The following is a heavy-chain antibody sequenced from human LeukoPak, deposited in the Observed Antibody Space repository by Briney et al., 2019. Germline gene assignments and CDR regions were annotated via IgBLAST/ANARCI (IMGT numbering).Heavy chain of an antibody. V-gene: IGHV3-74*01. CDR3: ARQGAVAGTIDY. CDR1: GFTFSSYG. J-gene: IGHJ4*02. Sequence: GGSLRLSCAASGFTFSSYGMHWVRQAPGKGLVWVSRIKSDGSRTSYADYVKGRFTISRDNAKNTLYLQMNSLRAEDTAVYYCARQGAVAGTIDYWGQGTLVTVSS. CDR2: IKSDGSRT. D-gene: IGHD6-19*01.